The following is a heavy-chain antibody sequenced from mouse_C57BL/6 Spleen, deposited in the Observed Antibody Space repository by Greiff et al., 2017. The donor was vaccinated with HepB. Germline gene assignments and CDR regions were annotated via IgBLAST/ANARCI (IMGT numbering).Heavy chain of an antibody. Sequence: EVHLVESEGGLVQPGSSMKLSCTASGFTFSDYYMAWVRQVPEKGLEWVANINYDGSSTYYLDSLKSRFIISRDNAKNILYLQMSSLKSEDTATYYCARARDSSGFDYWGQGTTLTVSS. J-gene: IGHJ2*01. D-gene: IGHD3-2*02. CDR3: ARARDSSGFDY. CDR2: INYDGSST. CDR1: GFTFSDYY. V-gene: IGHV5-16*01.